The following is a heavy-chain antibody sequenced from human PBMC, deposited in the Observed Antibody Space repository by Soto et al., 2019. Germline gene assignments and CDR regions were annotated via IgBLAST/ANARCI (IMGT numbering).Heavy chain of an antibody. Sequence: ASVKVSCKASGYTFTSYSMHWVRQAPGQRLEWMGWINAGNGNTKYSQKFQGRVTITRDTSASTAYMEPSSLRSEDTAVYYCARALYSSGWYHYYYGMDVWGQGTMVNGSS. CDR2: INAGNGNT. J-gene: IGHJ6*02. CDR3: ARALYSSGWYHYYYGMDV. D-gene: IGHD6-19*01. V-gene: IGHV1-3*01. CDR1: GYTFTSYS.